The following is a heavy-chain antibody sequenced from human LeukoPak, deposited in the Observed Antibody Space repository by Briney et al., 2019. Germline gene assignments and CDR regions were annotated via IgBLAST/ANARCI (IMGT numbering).Heavy chain of an antibody. Sequence: GGSLRLSCTASGCTFSSYGMHWVRQAPGKGLEWVAVIWYDGSNKYYADSVKGRFTISRDNSRNTLYLQMNSLRAEDTAVYYCARGVKAARTGYFHYWGQGALVTVSS. V-gene: IGHV3-33*01. J-gene: IGHJ4*02. CDR1: GCTFSSYG. CDR3: ARGVKAARTGYFHY. D-gene: IGHD6-6*01. CDR2: IWYDGSNK.